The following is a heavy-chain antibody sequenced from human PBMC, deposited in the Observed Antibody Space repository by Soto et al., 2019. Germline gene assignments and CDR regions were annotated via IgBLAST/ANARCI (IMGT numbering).Heavy chain of an antibody. J-gene: IGHJ4*02. CDR1: GFTFSTYA. V-gene: IGHV3-23*01. Sequence: EVQLLESGGGLVQPGGSLRLSCAASGFTFSTYAMNWVRQAPGKGLEWVSGISGSGDSTDYADSVKGRFTVSRDNSKHTLYLQMNSLRAEDTAVFYCAKERSSGWSFDYWGQGTLVTVSS. CDR2: ISGSGDST. CDR3: AKERSSGWSFDY. D-gene: IGHD6-19*01.